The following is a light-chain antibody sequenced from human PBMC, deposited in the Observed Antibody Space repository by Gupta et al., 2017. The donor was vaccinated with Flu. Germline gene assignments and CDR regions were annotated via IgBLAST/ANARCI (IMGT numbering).Light chain of an antibody. V-gene: IGKV3-15*01. J-gene: IGKJ4*01. Sequence: EIVLTQSPATLSVSPGERATLSCRASQSVGSDLAWYQQKPGQAPRRLIYGVSTRATGIPARVGGSGAGTEFTVITRSLQSEEFAVYYCQQYNNWTPLTFGGGTKVEIK. CDR3: QQYNNWTPLT. CDR1: QSVGSD. CDR2: GVS.